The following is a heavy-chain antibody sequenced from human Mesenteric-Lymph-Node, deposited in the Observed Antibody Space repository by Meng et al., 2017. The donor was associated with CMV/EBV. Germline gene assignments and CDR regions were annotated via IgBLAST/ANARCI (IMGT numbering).Heavy chain of an antibody. CDR1: GGSISSGDYY. D-gene: IGHD5-24*01. CDR2: IYYRGDT. CDR3: ARVSWTWLQIDY. V-gene: IGHV4-31*02. J-gene: IGHJ4*02. Sequence: TGSGGSISSGDYYWSWIRQHPGKGLEWIGYIYYRGDTFYNPSLKSRVTISIDTSKNQFSLKLTSVTATDTAIYFCARVSWTWLQIDYWGQGTLVTVSS.